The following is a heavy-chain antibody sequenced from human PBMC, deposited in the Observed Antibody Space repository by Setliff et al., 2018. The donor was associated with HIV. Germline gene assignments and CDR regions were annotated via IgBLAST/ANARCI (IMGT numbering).Heavy chain of an antibody. D-gene: IGHD5-18*01. V-gene: IGHV4-34*01. CDR3: ARSTWTRFGGALTQLWPQRGAFDI. Sequence: SETLSLTCDVYGGSFRGYYWSWIRQSPGKGLEWIAEINDSGTTTSNPSLKSRVTISLDTPKNQLSLKLNSVTAADTAVYYCARSTWTRFGGALTQLWPQRGAFDIWGQGTKVTVSS. J-gene: IGHJ3*02. CDR1: GGSFRGYY. CDR2: INDSGTT.